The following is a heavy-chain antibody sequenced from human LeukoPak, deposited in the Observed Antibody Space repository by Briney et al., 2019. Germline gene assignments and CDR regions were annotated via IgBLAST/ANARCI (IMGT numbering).Heavy chain of an antibody. D-gene: IGHD4-23*01. CDR2: IDPSDSYT. Sequence: GESLKISCKGSGYSSTSYWIDWVRQMPGKGLEWMGRIDPSDSYTNYSPSFQGHVTISADKSISTAYLQWSSLKASDTAMYYCARHPYGGANWFDPWGQGTLVTVSS. J-gene: IGHJ5*02. V-gene: IGHV5-10-1*01. CDR3: ARHPYGGANWFDP. CDR1: GYSSTSYW.